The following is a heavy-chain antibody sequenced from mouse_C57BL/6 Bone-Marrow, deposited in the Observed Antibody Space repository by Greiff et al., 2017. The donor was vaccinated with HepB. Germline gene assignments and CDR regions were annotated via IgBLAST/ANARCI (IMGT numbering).Heavy chain of an antibody. J-gene: IGHJ1*03. D-gene: IGHD2-13*01. V-gene: IGHV1-26*01. CDR3: ARRDGDYGGDWYFDV. CDR1: GYTFTDYY. CDR2: INPNNGGT. Sequence: EVQLQQSGPELVKPGASVKISCKASGYTFTDYYMNWVTQSHGKSLEWIGDINPNNGGTSYNQKFKGKATLTVDKSSSTADMELRSLTSEDSAVYDCARRDGDYGGDWYFDVWGTGTTVTVSS.